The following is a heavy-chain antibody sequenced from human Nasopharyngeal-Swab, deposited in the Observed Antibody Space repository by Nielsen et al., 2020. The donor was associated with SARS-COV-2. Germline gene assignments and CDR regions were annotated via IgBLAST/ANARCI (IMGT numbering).Heavy chain of an antibody. V-gene: IGHV1-18*01. D-gene: IGHD2-2*01. J-gene: IGHJ4*02. CDR2: ISAYNGNT. CDR1: GYTFTSYG. CDR3: ARAPVVVPAASGLAFNY. Sequence: ASVKVSCKASGYTFTSYGISWVRQAPGQGLEWMGWISAYNGNTNYAQKLQGRVTMTTDTSTSTAYMGLRSLRSDDTAVYYCARAPVVVPAASGLAFNYWGQGTPVTVSS.